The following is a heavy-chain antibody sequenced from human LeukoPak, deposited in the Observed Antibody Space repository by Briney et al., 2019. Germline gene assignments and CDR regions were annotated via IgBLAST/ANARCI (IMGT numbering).Heavy chain of an antibody. Sequence: AGGSLRLSCSASGFSFSSYAMHWVRQAPGKGLEYVSAISGNGGTTYYAGSVKGRFTISRDNSKNTLYLQMSSLRAEDTAVYYCVKDLKKAAEYYFDYWGQGTLVTVSS. CDR2: ISGNGGTT. D-gene: IGHD2-15*01. CDR3: VKDLKKAAEYYFDY. J-gene: IGHJ4*02. V-gene: IGHV3-64D*06. CDR1: GFSFSSYA.